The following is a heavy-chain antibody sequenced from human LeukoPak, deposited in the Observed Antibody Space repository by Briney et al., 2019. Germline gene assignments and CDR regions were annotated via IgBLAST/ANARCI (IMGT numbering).Heavy chain of an antibody. V-gene: IGHV4-39*02. J-gene: IGHJ2*01. CDR2: VDYSGNT. D-gene: IGHD4-11*01. Sequence: PSETLSLTCTVSSAAFSSTHSWAWVRQPPGKGLEWIATVDYSGNTDFTASLASRLGISIDTSRTHVSLRLTSVTAADTAVYYCTRDPNSSNSRFYWYFDLWGRGTLVTVSS. CDR3: TRDPNSSNSRFYWYFDL. CDR1: SAAFSSTHS.